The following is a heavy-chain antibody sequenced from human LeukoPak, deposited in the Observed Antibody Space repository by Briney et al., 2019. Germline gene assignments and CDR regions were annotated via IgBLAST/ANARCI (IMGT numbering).Heavy chain of an antibody. J-gene: IGHJ3*02. CDR3: AKDLGIEQWLVPTVGAFDI. CDR1: GFTFSSYG. V-gene: IGHV3-30*18. Sequence: GRSLRLSCAASGFTFSSYGMHWVRQAPGKGLEWVAVISYDGSNKYYADSVKGRFTISRDNSKNTLYLQMNSLRAEDTAVYYCAKDLGIEQWLVPTVGAFDIWGQGTMVTVSS. CDR2: ISYDGSNK. D-gene: IGHD6-19*01.